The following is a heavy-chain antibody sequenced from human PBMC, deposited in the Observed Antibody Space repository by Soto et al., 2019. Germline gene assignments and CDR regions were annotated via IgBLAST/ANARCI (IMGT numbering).Heavy chain of an antibody. V-gene: IGHV4-4*02. D-gene: IGHD2-21*02. Sequence: QVQLQESGPGLVKPSGTLSLTCAVSGGSISSNNWWSWVRQSPGKGLEWIGEIYQSGSTNYNPSLRRRVTISIDKSKNHVSLKLSSVTAADTAVYYCAMRGVVTTAFDYWGQGTLVTVSS. J-gene: IGHJ4*02. CDR3: AMRGVVTTAFDY. CDR1: GGSISSNNW. CDR2: IYQSGST.